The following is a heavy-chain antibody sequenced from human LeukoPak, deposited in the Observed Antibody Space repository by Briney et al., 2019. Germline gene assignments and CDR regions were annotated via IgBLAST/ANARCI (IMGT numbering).Heavy chain of an antibody. V-gene: IGHV4-38-2*02. CDR3: ARDQIYYGSGSPYSWFDP. J-gene: IGHJ5*02. CDR1: GYSISSGYY. CDR2: IYHSGST. Sequence: SETLSLTCTVSGYSISSGYYWGWIRQPPGKGLEWIGSIYHSGSTYYNPSLKSRVTISVDTSKNQFSLKLSSVTAADTAVYYCARDQIYYGSGSPYSWFDPWGQGTLVTVSS. D-gene: IGHD3-10*01.